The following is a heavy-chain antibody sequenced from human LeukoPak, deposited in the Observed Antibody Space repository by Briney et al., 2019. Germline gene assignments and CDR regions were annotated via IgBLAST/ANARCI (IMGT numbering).Heavy chain of an antibody. J-gene: IGHJ3*02. CDR3: ARGSNFGDYGGADAFDI. CDR2: IKDDGST. CDR1: GFTFSNYW. V-gene: IGHV3-74*03. Sequence: GGSLRLSCAASGFTFSNYWMHWVRQAPGMGLVWVSRIKDDGSTKYADSVKGRFTISRDNAKNSLYLQMNSLRAEDTAVYYCARGSNFGDYGGADAFDIWGQGTMVTVSS. D-gene: IGHD4-17*01.